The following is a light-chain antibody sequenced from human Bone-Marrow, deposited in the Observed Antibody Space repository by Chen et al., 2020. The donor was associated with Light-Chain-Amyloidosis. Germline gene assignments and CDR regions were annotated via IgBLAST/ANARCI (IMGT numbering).Light chain of an antibody. CDR2: AVS. V-gene: IGKV1-9*01. Sequence: DIQLTQSPSFLSASVGGRVTITCRASQGVSTYLAWYQQKPGKAPNLLIYAVSTLQSWVPSRFSGSGSGTRFTLTISSLQPEDFATYYCQQLNSYPRTFGQGTKVEIK. J-gene: IGKJ2*01. CDR3: QQLNSYPRT. CDR1: QGVSTY.